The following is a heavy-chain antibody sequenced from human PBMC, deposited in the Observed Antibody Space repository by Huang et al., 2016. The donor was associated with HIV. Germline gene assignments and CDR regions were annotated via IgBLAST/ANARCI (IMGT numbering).Heavy chain of an antibody. D-gene: IGHD2-15*01. CDR1: GFALNTCGVG. CDR2: ISWDDDK. V-gene: IGHV2-5*02. J-gene: IGHJ4*02. CDR3: AHIGDIFAAYSPEYFDY. Sequence: QITLKESGPTLVKPTQTLTLACTFSGFALNTCGVGVAWIRQPPGKDLEWLALISWDDDKRCRPALKSRPTISKDPSDNQVVLTMTSMDPVDTASYFCAHIGDIFAAYSPEYFDYWGQGALVTVSS.